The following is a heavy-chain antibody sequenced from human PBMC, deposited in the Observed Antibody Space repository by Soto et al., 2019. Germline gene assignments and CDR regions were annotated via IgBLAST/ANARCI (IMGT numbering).Heavy chain of an antibody. Sequence: XESLKISCKGSGYSFTSYWISWVRQIPGKGLEWMGRIDPSDSYTNYSPSFQGHVTISADKSISTAYLQWSSLKASDTAMYYCALEGFGELDRNYYYNGMDVWGQGTTVTVSS. J-gene: IGHJ6*02. V-gene: IGHV5-10-1*01. CDR2: IDPSDSYT. CDR1: GYSFTSYW. CDR3: ALEGFGELDRNYYYNGMDV. D-gene: IGHD3-10*01.